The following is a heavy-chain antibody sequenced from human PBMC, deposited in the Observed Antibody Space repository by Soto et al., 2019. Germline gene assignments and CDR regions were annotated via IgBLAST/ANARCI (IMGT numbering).Heavy chain of an antibody. CDR2: IYRYDDDKA. D-gene: IGHD3-16*01. V-gene: IGHV3-66*01. Sequence: EVQVVESGGGSVQPGGSLRLACEASGFTVSDNDMNWVRQAPGRGLEWVALIYRYDDDKAYYTDSVKGRFTISRDTSTNTVFLQMNSLRAKDTAIYYCARDRDFFWGSLDSWGQGTLVTVSS. J-gene: IGHJ4*02. CDR1: GFTVSDND. CDR3: ARDRDFFWGSLDS.